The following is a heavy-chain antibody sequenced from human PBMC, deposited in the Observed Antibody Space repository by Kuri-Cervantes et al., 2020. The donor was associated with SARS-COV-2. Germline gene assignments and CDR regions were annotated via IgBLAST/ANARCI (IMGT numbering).Heavy chain of an antibody. CDR3: ARDTAARYFDY. D-gene: IGHD6-6*01. Sequence: GESLKISCAASGFTFSSYAMHWVRQAPGKGLEWVAVVSYDGSNKYYADSVKGRFTISRDNSKNTLYLQMNSLRAEDAAVYYCARDTAARYFDYWGQGTLVTVSS. J-gene: IGHJ4*02. CDR1: GFTFSSYA. V-gene: IGHV3-30*04. CDR2: VSYDGSNK.